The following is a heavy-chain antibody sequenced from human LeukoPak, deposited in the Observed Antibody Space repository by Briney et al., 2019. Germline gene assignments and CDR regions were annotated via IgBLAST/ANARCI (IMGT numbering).Heavy chain of an antibody. CDR1: EFNFRNYW. Sequence: GGSLRLSCVVSEFNFRNYWMSWVRQAPGKGLEWVANIKQDGSDRYYVDSVKGRFTISRDNAKNLLYLQMNSLRDEDTAVYYCARDSAAHGGFWGQGTPVIVSS. J-gene: IGHJ4*02. CDR2: IKQDGSDR. CDR3: ARDSAAHGGF. D-gene: IGHD6-25*01. V-gene: IGHV3-7*03.